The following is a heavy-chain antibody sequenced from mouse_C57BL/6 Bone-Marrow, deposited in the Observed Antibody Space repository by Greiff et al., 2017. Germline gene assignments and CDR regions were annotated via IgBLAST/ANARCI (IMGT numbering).Heavy chain of an antibody. V-gene: IGHV1-53*01. Sequence: QVQLKESGAELMKPGASVKLSCKATGYTFTGYWIEWVKQRPGHGLEWIGNINPSNGGTNYNEKFKSKATLTVDKSSSTAYMQLSSLTSEDSAVYYCARGATIVPYFDYWGQGTTLTVSS. CDR3: ARGATIVPYFDY. J-gene: IGHJ2*01. CDR1: GYTFTGYW. CDR2: INPSNGGT. D-gene: IGHD2-12*01.